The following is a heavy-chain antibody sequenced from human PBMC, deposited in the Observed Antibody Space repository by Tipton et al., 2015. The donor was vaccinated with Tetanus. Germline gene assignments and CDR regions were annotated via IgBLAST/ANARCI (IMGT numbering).Heavy chain of an antibody. Sequence: QSGPEVKKPGSSVKVSCKAAGGTFRTYAFGWVRQAPGQGLEWMGGILPFIGAADLAAKFQGRVTITADEAASTVYMELSSLRSDDTAVYYCARGRNWGTDYWGQGILVTVSS. CDR3: ARGRNWGTDY. J-gene: IGHJ4*02. CDR1: GGTFRTYA. D-gene: IGHD7-27*01. V-gene: IGHV1-69*01. CDR2: ILPFIGAA.